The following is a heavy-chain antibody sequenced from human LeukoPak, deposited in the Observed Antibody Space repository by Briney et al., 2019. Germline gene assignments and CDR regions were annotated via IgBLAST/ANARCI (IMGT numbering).Heavy chain of an antibody. Sequence: ASVKVSCKVSGDTLTELSTHWVRQAPGKGREWMGGFDPEHGEMIYAQKLQGRVTMTEDRSTDTAYMALSSLRSEDTAVYYCATGGPWDLLKYWGQGTLVTVSS. V-gene: IGHV1-24*01. CDR1: GDTLTELS. D-gene: IGHD3-9*01. CDR2: FDPEHGEM. J-gene: IGHJ4*02. CDR3: ATGGPWDLLKY.